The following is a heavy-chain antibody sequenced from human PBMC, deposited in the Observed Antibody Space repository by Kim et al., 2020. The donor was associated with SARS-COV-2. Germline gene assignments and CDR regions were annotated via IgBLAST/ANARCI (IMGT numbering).Heavy chain of an antibody. CDR2: IYYSGST. Sequence: SETLSLTCTVSGGSISSGGYYWSWIRQHPGKGLEWIGYIYYSGSTYYNPSLKSRVTISVDTSKNQFSLKLSSVTAADTAVYYCARADLVRGWGTMDVWGQGTTVTVSS. V-gene: IGHV4-31*03. CDR3: ARADLVRGWGTMDV. D-gene: IGHD3-10*01. J-gene: IGHJ6*02. CDR1: GGSISSGGYY.